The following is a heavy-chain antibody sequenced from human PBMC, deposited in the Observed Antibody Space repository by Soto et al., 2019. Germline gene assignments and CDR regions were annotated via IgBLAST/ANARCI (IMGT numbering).Heavy chain of an antibody. Sequence: SETLSLTCTVSGGSVSTNSYSWGWIRQSPGKGLEWIGTIYSSENTYYNPSLRSRVTISVDTSKNQFSLRLSSVTAADTAVYYCARQSEYYYASGRAAPLYGMDVWGQGTTVTVS. J-gene: IGHJ6*02. CDR2: IYSSENT. D-gene: IGHD3-10*01. CDR1: GGSVSTNSYS. CDR3: ARQSEYYYASGRAAPLYGMDV. V-gene: IGHV4-39*01.